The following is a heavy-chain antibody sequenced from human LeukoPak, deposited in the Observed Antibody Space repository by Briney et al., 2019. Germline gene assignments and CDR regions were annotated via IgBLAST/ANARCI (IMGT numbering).Heavy chain of an antibody. CDR2: ISGSGGHT. CDR1: RITFSSHA. Sequence: PGGSLRLSCEAPRITFSSHAMSWVRQAPGKGPQWVSLISGSGGHTYYGDSVKGRFTISRDNSKNTVYLQMSSLRAEDTAIYYCAKGGVATMRDGYNYYYYYMEVWGRGTTVTVSS. CDR3: AKGGVATMRDGYNYYYYYMEV. D-gene: IGHD5-24*01. J-gene: IGHJ6*03. V-gene: IGHV3-23*01.